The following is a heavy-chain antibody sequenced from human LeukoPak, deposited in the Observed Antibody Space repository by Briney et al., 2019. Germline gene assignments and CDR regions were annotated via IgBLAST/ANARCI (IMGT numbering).Heavy chain of an antibody. CDR2: ISGSGGDT. CDR1: GFTFSSYA. V-gene: IGHV3-23*01. Sequence: GGSLRLSCAASGFTFSSYAMSWVRQAPGEGLEWVSDISGSGGDTYYADLVKGRFTISRDNSKNMVYLQMNSLRADDTALYYCAKGLGGIYDYWGQGTLVTVSS. D-gene: IGHD5-12*01. CDR3: AKGLGGIYDY. J-gene: IGHJ4*02.